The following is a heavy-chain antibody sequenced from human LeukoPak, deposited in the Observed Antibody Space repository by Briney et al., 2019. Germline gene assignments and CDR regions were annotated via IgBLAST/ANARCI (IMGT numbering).Heavy chain of an antibody. CDR1: GGSISSHY. D-gene: IGHD1-26*01. J-gene: IGHJ5*02. CDR3: ARVRRYSGSYWFDP. Sequence: SETLSLTCTVSGGSISSHYWSWLRQPPGKGLEWIGYIYYSGSTNYNPSLKSRVTISVDTSKNQFSLKLSSVTAADTAVYYCARVRRYSGSYWFDPWGQGTLVTVSP. V-gene: IGHV4-59*11. CDR2: IYYSGST.